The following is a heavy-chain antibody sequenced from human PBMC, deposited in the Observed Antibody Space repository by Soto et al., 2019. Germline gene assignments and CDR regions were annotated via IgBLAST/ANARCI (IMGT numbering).Heavy chain of an antibody. CDR3: ARDELVFGGFDY. Sequence: SETLSLTCTVSGGSISSYYWSWIRQPPGKGLEWIGYIYYSGSTNYNPSLKSRVTISVDTSKNQFSLKLSSVTAADTAVYYCARDELVFGGFDYWGQGTLVTVSS. V-gene: IGHV4-59*01. CDR2: IYYSGST. J-gene: IGHJ4*02. CDR1: GGSISSYY. D-gene: IGHD3-3*01.